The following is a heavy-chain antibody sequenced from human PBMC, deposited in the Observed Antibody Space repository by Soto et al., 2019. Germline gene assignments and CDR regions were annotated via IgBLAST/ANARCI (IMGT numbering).Heavy chain of an antibody. D-gene: IGHD2-2*01. CDR1: GFTFSSYG. CDR2: IWYDGSNK. Sequence: SLRLSCAASGFTFSSYGMHWVRQAPGKGLEWVAVIWYDGSNKYYADSVKGRFTISRDNSKNTLYLQMNSLRAEDTAVYYCARDIVVVPAANDYYYYYGMDVWGQGTTVTVSS. J-gene: IGHJ6*02. CDR3: ARDIVVVPAANDYYYYYGMDV. V-gene: IGHV3-33*01.